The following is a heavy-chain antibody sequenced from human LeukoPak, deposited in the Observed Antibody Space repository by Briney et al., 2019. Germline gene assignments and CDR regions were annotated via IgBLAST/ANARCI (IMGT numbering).Heavy chain of an antibody. J-gene: IGHJ4*02. CDR1: GFTFSSYA. Sequence: GGSLRLSCAASGFTFSSYAMSWVRQAPGKGLEWVSAISGSGGSTYYADSVKGRFTISRDNSKNTLYLQMNSLRAEDTAVYYCAKELFLIAAAWDGDYFDYWGQGTLVTVSS. CDR2: ISGSGGST. CDR3: AKELFLIAAAWDGDYFDY. V-gene: IGHV3-23*01. D-gene: IGHD6-13*01.